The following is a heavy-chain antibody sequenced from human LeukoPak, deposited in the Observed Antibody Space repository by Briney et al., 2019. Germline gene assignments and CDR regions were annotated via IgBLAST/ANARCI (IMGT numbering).Heavy chain of an antibody. J-gene: IGHJ5*02. D-gene: IGHD6-13*01. CDR3: ARQEQQLIYNWFDP. Sequence: SETLSLTCTVSGGSISSYYWSWIREPPGKGLEWIGYIYYSGSTNYNPSLKSRVTISVDTSKNQFSLKLSSVTAADTAVYYCARQEQQLIYNWFDPWGQGTLVTVSS. CDR2: IYYSGST. CDR1: GGSISSYY. V-gene: IGHV4-59*01.